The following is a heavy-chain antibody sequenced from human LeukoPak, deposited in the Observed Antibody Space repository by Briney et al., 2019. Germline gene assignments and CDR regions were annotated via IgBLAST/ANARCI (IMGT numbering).Heavy chain of an antibody. CDR3: ARDPNYDILTGQRGGYFDY. J-gene: IGHJ4*02. CDR2: INWNGGST. Sequence: PGGSLRLSCAASGFTFDDYGMSWVRQAPGKGLEWVSGINWNGGSTGYADSVKGRFTISRDNAKNSLYLQMNSLRAEDTALYYCARDPNYDILTGQRGGYFDYWGQGTLVTVSS. V-gene: IGHV3-20*04. CDR1: GFTFDDYG. D-gene: IGHD3-9*01.